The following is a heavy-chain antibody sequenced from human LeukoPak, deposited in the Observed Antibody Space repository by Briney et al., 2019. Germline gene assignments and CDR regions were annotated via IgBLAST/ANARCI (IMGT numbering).Heavy chain of an antibody. J-gene: IGHJ4*02. V-gene: IGHV3-7*01. D-gene: IGHD5-24*01. CDR2: IKEDGSEQ. Sequence: GSLRLSCVASGFSFSDHWMNWFRQAPGKGLEWVATIKEDGSEQYYVDSMKGRFTISRDNAKNSVYLQINSLRAEDTAVYYCARDLGWLQSDYWGQGTLVTVSS. CDR3: ARDLGWLQSDY. CDR1: GFSFSDHW.